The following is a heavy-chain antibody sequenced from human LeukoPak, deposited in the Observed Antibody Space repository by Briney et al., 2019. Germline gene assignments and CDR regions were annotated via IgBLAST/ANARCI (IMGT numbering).Heavy chain of an antibody. D-gene: IGHD6-13*01. J-gene: IGHJ4*02. CDR1: GFTFSDYN. CDR2: ISSSSTYI. V-gene: IGHV3-21*06. CDR3: ARVSTAVSLAIDY. Sequence: GGSLRLSCAASGFTFSDYNMNWVRQAPGKGLEWVSVISSSSTYIYYADSVKGRFTISRDNAKNSLYLQMNRLRAEDTAVYYCARVSTAVSLAIDYWGQGTLVTVST.